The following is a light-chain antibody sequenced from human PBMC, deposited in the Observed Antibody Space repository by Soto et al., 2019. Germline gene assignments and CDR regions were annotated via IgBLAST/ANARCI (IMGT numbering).Light chain of an antibody. V-gene: IGLV2-14*01. CDR3: SSYTSSSTLGV. CDR1: SSDVGAYNY. J-gene: IGLJ3*02. CDR2: GVS. Sequence: QSALTQPASVSGSPGQSITISCTGTSSDVGAYNYVSWYQQHPGKVPKLMIYGVSNRPSGVSNRFSGSKSGNTASLTISGLQAEDEADYYCSSYTSSSTLGVFGGGTKLTVL.